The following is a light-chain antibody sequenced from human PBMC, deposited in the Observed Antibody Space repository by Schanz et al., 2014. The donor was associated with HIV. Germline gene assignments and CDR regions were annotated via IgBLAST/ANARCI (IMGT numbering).Light chain of an antibody. Sequence: EIVLTQSPGTLSLSPGERATLSCRASQSVSSSYLAWYQQNPGQAPSLLIYGASNRATSIPDRFSGSGSGTDFTLTISRLEPEDFATYYCQQLASYPLTFGGGTKVVIK. CDR3: QQLASYPLT. J-gene: IGKJ4*01. CDR2: GAS. V-gene: IGKV3-20*01. CDR1: QSVSSSY.